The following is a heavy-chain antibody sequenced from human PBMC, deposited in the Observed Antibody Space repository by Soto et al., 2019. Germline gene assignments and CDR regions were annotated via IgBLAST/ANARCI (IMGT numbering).Heavy chain of an antibody. Sequence: QVQLVQSGAEVKKPGSSVKVSCTASGGTFSSYTISWVRQAPGQGLEWMGRIIPILGIANYAQKFQGRVTITADKSTSTAYMELSSLRSEDTAVYYCARGTSGSYDDYYYGMDVWGQGTTVTVSS. CDR1: GGTFSSYT. CDR3: ARGTSGSYDDYYYGMDV. J-gene: IGHJ6*02. D-gene: IGHD1-26*01. CDR2: IIPILGIA. V-gene: IGHV1-69*02.